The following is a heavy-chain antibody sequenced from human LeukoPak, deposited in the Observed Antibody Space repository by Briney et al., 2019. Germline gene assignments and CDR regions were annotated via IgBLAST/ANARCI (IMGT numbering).Heavy chain of an antibody. D-gene: IGHD6-19*01. J-gene: IGHJ4*02. Sequence: GGSLRLSCAASGFTFDDYAIHWVRQAPGKSLEWVSGISWNSGSIGYADSVKGRFTISRDNAKNSLYLQVNSLRAEDMAFYYCAKDRGSGLQYYFDYWGQGTLVTVSS. CDR2: ISWNSGSI. CDR1: GFTFDDYA. V-gene: IGHV3-9*03. CDR3: AKDRGSGLQYYFDY.